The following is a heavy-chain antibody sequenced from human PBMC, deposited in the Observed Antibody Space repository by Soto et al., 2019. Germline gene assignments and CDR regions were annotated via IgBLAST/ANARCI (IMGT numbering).Heavy chain of an antibody. D-gene: IGHD3-22*01. J-gene: IGHJ4*02. CDR1: GFTFDDYA. Sequence: EVQLVESGGGLVQPGRSLRLSCAASGFTFDDYAMHWVRQAPGKGLEWVSGISWNSGSIGYADSVKGRFTISRDNAKNSLYLQMNSLRDEDTAVYYCARTKPRKYYYDSSGSFDYWGQGTLVTVSS. V-gene: IGHV3-9*01. CDR2: ISWNSGSI. CDR3: ARTKPRKYYYDSSGSFDY.